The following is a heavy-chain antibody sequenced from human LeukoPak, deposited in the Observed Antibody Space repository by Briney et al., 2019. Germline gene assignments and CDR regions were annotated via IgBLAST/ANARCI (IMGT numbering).Heavy chain of an antibody. CDR3: AKGFYDNSASGVFDI. Sequence: LGGSLRLSCPASGFTFSSFATSWVRKVPGKGLEWVSGFSASGGSTYYADSVKGRFTTSRDKSKNTLYLQMNSLRAEDTAVYYCAKGFYDNSASGVFDIWGQGTMVTVSS. CDR2: FSASGGST. D-gene: IGHD3-22*01. V-gene: IGHV3-23*01. J-gene: IGHJ3*02. CDR1: GFTFSSFA.